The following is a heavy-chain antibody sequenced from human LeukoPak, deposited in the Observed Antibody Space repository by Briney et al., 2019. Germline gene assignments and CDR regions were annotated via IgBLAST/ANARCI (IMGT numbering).Heavy chain of an antibody. Sequence: ASVKVSCKASGYTFTSYGISWVRQAPGQGLEWMGWMNPNSGNTGYAQKFQGRVTMTRNTSISTAYMELSSLRSEDTAVYYCARSGVVVPAAMNYYYGMDVWGQGTTVTVSS. CDR3: ARSGVVVPAAMNYYYGMDV. D-gene: IGHD2-2*01. CDR2: MNPNSGNT. CDR1: GYTFTSYG. J-gene: IGHJ6*02. V-gene: IGHV1-8*02.